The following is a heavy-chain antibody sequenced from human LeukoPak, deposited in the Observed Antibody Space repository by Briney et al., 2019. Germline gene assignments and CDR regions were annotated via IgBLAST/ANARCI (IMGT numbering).Heavy chain of an antibody. CDR1: GFIFSNYI. CDR2: ITNSSRYT. V-gene: IGHV3-21*01. CDR3: ARSYEGSGFSD. J-gene: IGHJ4*02. Sequence: GGSLRLSCAASGFIFSNYIMNWVRQAPGKGLEWVSSITNSSRYTYYADSVKGRFTISRANAKNSLYLQMNSLRAEDTAVYYCARSYEGSGFSDWGQGTLVTVSS. D-gene: IGHD3-3*01.